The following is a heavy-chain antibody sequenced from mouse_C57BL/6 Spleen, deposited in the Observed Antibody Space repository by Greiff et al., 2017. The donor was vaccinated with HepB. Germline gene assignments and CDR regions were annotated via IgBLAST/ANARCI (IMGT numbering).Heavy chain of an antibody. CDR3: AREGGGNFDV. Sequence: VHVKQSGPELVKPGASVKISCKASGYSFTGYYMNWVKQSPEKSLEWIGEINPSTGGTTYNQKFKAKATLTVDKSSSTAYMQLKSLTSEDSAVYYCAREGGGNFDVWGTGTTVTVSS. CDR2: INPSTGGT. CDR1: GYSFTGYY. V-gene: IGHV1-42*01. J-gene: IGHJ1*03.